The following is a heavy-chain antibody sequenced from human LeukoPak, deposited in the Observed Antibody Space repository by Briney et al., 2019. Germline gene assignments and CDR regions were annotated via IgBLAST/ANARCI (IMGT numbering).Heavy chain of an antibody. CDR3: ARDRGDYYGSGSYNY. Sequence: GGALRLSCVASGFPFSTFGMSWVRQAPGKGLEWVSSISDTGGYTYYADSMKGRFTISRDNSKNTLYLQMNSLRAEDTAVYYCARDRGDYYGSGSYNYWGQGTLVTVSS. J-gene: IGHJ4*02. CDR1: GFPFSTFG. D-gene: IGHD3-10*01. V-gene: IGHV3-23*01. CDR2: ISDTGGYT.